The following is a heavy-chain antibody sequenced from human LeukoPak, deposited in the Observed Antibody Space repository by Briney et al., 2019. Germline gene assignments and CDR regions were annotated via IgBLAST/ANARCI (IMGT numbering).Heavy chain of an antibody. CDR2: ISSSSSYI. V-gene: IGHV3-21*01. CDR3: ARDNTGIRAAPDAFDI. D-gene: IGHD2-15*01. Sequence: PGGSLRLSCAASGFTFSSYSMNGVRQAPGKGLEWVSSISSSSSYIYYADSVKGRFTISRDNAKNSLYLQMNSLRAEDTAVYYCARDNTGIRAAPDAFDIWGQGTMVTVSS. J-gene: IGHJ3*02. CDR1: GFTFSSYS.